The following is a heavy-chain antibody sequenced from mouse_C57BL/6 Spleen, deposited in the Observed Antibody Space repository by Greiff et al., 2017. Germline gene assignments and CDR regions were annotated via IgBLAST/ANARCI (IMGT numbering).Heavy chain of an antibody. D-gene: IGHD1-1*01. Sequence: EVKLQESGGGLVKPVGSLKLSCAASGFTFSSYAMSWVRQTPEKSLEWVATISDGGSYTYYPDNVKGRFTISRDNAKNNMYLQMRHLKSEDTAMSDCARVYCGSCYFDYWGQGTTLTVSS. V-gene: IGHV5-4*03. J-gene: IGHJ2*01. CDR3: ARVYCGSCYFDY. CDR1: GFTFSSYA. CDR2: ISDGGSYT.